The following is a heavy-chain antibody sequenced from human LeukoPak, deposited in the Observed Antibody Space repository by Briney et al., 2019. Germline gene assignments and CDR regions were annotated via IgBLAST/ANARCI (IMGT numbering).Heavy chain of an antibody. V-gene: IGHV3-21*01. CDR2: ISSSSSYI. J-gene: IGHJ4*02. CDR3: AMSNSWYFDY. D-gene: IGHD4-11*01. Sequence: GGSLRLSCVASGLTFSSYWMTWVRQAPGKGLEWVSSISSSSSYIYYADSVKGRFTISRDNAKNSLYLQMNSLRAEDTAVYYCAMSNSWYFDYWGQGTLVTVSS. CDR1: GLTFSSYW.